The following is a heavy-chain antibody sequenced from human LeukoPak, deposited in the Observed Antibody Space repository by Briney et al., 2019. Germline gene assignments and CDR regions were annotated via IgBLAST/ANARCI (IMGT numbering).Heavy chain of an antibody. Sequence: SVKVSCKASGGTFSSYAISWVRQAPGQGLEWMGGIIPIFGTANYAQKFQGRVTITADESTSTAYMELSSLRSEDTAVYYCARDRRNYYDSSGYYYTLDYWCQGTLVTVSS. V-gene: IGHV1-69*13. D-gene: IGHD3-22*01. J-gene: IGHJ4*02. CDR1: GGTFSSYA. CDR2: IIPIFGTA. CDR3: ARDRRNYYDSSGYYYTLDY.